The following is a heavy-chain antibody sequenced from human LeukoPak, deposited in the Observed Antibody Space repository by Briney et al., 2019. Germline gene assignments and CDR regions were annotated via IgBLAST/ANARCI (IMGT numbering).Heavy chain of an antibody. V-gene: IGHV3-23*01. CDR3: AKDQHLEAFGAPVYFDN. Sequence: GGSLRLSCAASGFTFSRYGMSWVRQAPGKGLEWVSGISSGGSTYYADSVKGRFTISRDNSKNTLYLQMNSLRAEDTAVYYCAKDQHLEAFGAPVYFDNWGQGTLVTVSS. J-gene: IGHJ4*02. D-gene: IGHD3-10*01. CDR2: ISSGGST. CDR1: GFTFSRYG.